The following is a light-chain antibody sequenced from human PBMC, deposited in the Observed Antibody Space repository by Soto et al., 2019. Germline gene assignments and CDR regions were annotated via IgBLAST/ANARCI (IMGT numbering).Light chain of an antibody. J-gene: IGKJ4*01. CDR2: DAS. V-gene: IGKV1-33*01. Sequence: DKQMTQSSSALSAAVGDRDTITCQASQDISNDLTWYQQKRGKSPKLLNYDASNLEPGVPSRFSGSGSETDFTFTISSLQPEDISPYYCQQYDNLPLTVGGGTKLDIK. CDR3: QQYDNLPLT. CDR1: QDISND.